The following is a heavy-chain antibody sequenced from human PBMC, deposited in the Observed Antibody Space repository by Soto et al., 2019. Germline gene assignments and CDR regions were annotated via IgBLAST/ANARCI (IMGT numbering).Heavy chain of an antibody. V-gene: IGHV3-48*02. D-gene: IGHD1-26*01. CDR3: ARDPKSGNQTPYFDY. J-gene: IGHJ4*02. CDR2: VSGSGNTQ. Sequence: GGSLRLSCVASGFSFRSYSMNWVRQAPGKGPEWVAYVSGSGNTQYYADSVKGRFTISRDNAKQSLYLQLNSLRDEDTAVYYCARDPKSGNQTPYFDYWGEGALVTVSS. CDR1: GFSFRSYS.